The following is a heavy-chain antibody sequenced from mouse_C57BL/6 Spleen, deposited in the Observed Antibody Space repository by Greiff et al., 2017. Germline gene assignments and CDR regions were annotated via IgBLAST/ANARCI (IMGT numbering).Heavy chain of an antibody. CDR2: IDPSDSET. J-gene: IGHJ3*01. D-gene: IGHD1-1*02. CDR1: GYTFTSYW. V-gene: IGHV1-52*01. CDR3: ARSGGNVFAY. Sequence: QVQLKQPGAELVRPGSSVKLSCKASGYTFTSYWMHWVKQRPIQGLEWIGNIDPSDSETHYNQKFKDKATLTVDKSSSTAYMQLSSLTSEDSAVYYCARSGGNVFAYWGQGTLVTVSA.